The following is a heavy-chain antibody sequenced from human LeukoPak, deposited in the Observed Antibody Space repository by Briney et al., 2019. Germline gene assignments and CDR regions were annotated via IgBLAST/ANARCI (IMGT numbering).Heavy chain of an antibody. V-gene: IGHV3-30-3*01. CDR3: ARAPGPAACMDV. CDR2: ISYGGSNK. Sequence: PGGSLRLSCAASGFTFSSYAMHWVRQAPGKGLEWVAVISYGGSNKYYADSVKGRFTISRDNSKNTLYLQMNSLRAEDTAVYYCARAPGPAACMDVWGQGTTVTVSS. D-gene: IGHD6-25*01. J-gene: IGHJ6*02. CDR1: GFTFSSYA.